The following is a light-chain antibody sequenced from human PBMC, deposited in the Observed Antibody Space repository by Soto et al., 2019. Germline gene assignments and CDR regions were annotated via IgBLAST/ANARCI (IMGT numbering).Light chain of an antibody. CDR3: CSHSASIHWV. Sequence: QSALTQPASVSGSPGQSITISCTGTSSYVGGYNFVSWYQQHPGNAPKLIIHEVLNRPSGVSSRFSGSKSGNTASLTISGLQAEDDAVYYCCSHSASIHWVFGGGSKLTVL. CDR1: SSYVGGYNF. J-gene: IGLJ3*02. CDR2: EVL. V-gene: IGLV2-14*03.